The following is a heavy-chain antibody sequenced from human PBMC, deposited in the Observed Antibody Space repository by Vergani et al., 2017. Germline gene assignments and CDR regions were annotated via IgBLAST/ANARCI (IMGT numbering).Heavy chain of an antibody. V-gene: IGHV3-30*02. CDR3: ARLRTTPGSYHDQ. CDR1: GFSFNTYG. CDR2: IGYDGRIK. Sequence: QVQLVETGGGVVQPGGSLRLYCATSGFSFNTYGAHWVRQAPGKGLEWVAFIGYDGRIKYNVDSVKGRFTISRDTSKKTLSLQMRSLRADDTAVYYCARLRTTPGSYHDQWGQGTLITVSS. D-gene: IGHD1-26*01. J-gene: IGHJ5*02.